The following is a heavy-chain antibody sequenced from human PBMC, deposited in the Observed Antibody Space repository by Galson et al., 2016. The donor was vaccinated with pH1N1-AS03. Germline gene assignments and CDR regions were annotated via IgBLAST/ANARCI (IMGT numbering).Heavy chain of an antibody. CDR1: GFTINNNY. Sequence: SLRLSCAASGFTINNNYMSWVRQAPGKGLEWVSVIYGGGDTFYADSVKGRFTISRDNSKNTVYLQMNSLRVEDTAVYYCAREPWGSTQGEYRGRGTLVTVSS. V-gene: IGHV3-53*01. J-gene: IGHJ2*01. CDR3: AREPWGSTQGEY. CDR2: IYGGGDT. D-gene: IGHD3-16*01.